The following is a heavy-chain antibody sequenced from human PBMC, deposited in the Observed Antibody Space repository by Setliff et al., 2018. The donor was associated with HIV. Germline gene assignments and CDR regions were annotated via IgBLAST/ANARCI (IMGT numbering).Heavy chain of an antibody. CDR2: IYYTGST. D-gene: IGHD3-3*01. Sequence: SETLSLTCAVYGGSFSTYYWGWIRQSPGKGLFWIGSIYYTGSTYYNPSLKGRVTISLDTSKNQFSLKLSSVTAAGTGVDYCARRDRRGFYYWYFDLWGRGTLVTVSS. J-gene: IGHJ2*01. CDR1: GGSFSTYY. V-gene: IGHV4-39*07. CDR3: ARRDRRGFYYWYFDL.